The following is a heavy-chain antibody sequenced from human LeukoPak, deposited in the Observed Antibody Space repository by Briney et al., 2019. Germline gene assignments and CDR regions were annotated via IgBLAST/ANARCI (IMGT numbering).Heavy chain of an antibody. CDR2: ISPIFGTA. V-gene: IGHV1-69*05. J-gene: IGHJ3*02. D-gene: IGHD3-22*01. Sequence: SVKLSCKASGGTFSSYAISWVRQAPGQGLEWMGGISPIFGTANYAQKFQGRVTITTDESTSTAYMELSSLRSEDTAVYYCARVYYYDSSGSFDAFDIWGQGTMVTVSS. CDR3: ARVYYYDSSGSFDAFDI. CDR1: GGTFSSYA.